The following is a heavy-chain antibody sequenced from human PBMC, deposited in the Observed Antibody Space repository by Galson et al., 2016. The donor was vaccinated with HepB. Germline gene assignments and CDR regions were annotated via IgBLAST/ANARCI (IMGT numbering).Heavy chain of an antibody. CDR2: IWADGYNK. D-gene: IGHD2-15*01. CDR3: ARDPTLDPGNLIGAFDI. J-gene: IGHJ3*02. V-gene: IGHV3-33*01. CDR1: GFTLSSYG. Sequence: SLRLSCAASGFTLSSYGMHWVRRAPGKGLEWVATIWADGYNKFYPDSVKGRFTISRDSSKNAMSLQMNSLRVEDTALYYCARDPTLDPGNLIGAFDIWGQGAMVSVSS.